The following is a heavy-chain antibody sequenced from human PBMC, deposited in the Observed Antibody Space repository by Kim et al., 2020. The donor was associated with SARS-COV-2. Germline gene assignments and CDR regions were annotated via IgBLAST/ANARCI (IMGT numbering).Heavy chain of an antibody. Sequence: SASYVGSGRGRFTISRDNAKNTLFLQMNSLGVEDTALYYGASGSSTRFDDWGQGTLVTVSS. CDR2: SA. D-gene: IGHD2-2*01. V-gene: IGHV3-74*01. CDR3: ASGSSTRFDD. J-gene: IGHJ4*02.